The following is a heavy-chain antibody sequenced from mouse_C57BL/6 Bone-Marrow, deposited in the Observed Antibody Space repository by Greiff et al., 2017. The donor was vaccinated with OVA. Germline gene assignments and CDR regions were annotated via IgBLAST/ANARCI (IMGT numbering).Heavy chain of an antibody. CDR3: ARDPLFAWFAY. CDR1: GFTFSSYA. V-gene: IGHV5-4*01. Sequence: EVMLVESGGGLVKPGGSLKLSCAASGFTFSSYAMSWVRQTPDKRLEWVATISDGGSYTYYPDNVKGRFTISRDNAKNNLYLQMSHLKSEDTAMYYCARDPLFAWFAYWGQGTLVTVSA. CDR2: ISDGGSYT. D-gene: IGHD1-1*01. J-gene: IGHJ3*01.